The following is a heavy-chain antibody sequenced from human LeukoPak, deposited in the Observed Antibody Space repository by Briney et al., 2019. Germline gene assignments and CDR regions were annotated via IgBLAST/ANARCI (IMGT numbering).Heavy chain of an antibody. CDR1: GYTFTSYY. CDR3: ARVRSRVRGAFDI. Sequence: EASVKVSCKASGYTFTSYYMHWVRQAPGQGLEWMGIINRSGGSTSYAQKFQGRVTMTRDTSTSTVYMELSSLRAEDTALYYRARVRSRVRGAFDIWGQGTMVTVSS. V-gene: IGHV1-46*01. CDR2: INRSGGST. J-gene: IGHJ3*02. D-gene: IGHD3-10*01.